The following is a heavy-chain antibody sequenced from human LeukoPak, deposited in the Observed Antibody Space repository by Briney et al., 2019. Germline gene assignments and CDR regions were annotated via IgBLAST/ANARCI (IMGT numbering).Heavy chain of an antibody. CDR3: ARQWGSGTLDY. V-gene: IGHV3-21*01. J-gene: IGHJ4*02. D-gene: IGHD6-13*01. Sequence: PGGSLRLSCAVSXFTSSSYTMNWVRQAPGKGLEWVSSISSSTNYIYYADSVKGRFTISRDNAKNSLYLQVNSLRAEDTAVYYCARQWGSGTLDYWGQGTLVTVSS. CDR1: XFTSSSYT. CDR2: ISSSTNYI.